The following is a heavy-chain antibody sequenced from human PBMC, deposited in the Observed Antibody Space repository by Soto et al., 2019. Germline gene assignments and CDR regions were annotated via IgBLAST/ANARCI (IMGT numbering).Heavy chain of an antibody. Sequence: SETLSLTCTVSGGSISSYYWSWIRQPPGKGLEWIGYIYYSGSTNYNPSLKSRVTISVDTSKNQFSLKLSSVTAADTAVYYCARELHYYGSGSYYNVKPKGYYFDYWGQGTLVTVSS. D-gene: IGHD3-10*01. J-gene: IGHJ4*02. V-gene: IGHV4-59*01. CDR2: IYYSGST. CDR3: ARELHYYGSGSYYNVKPKGYYFDY. CDR1: GGSISSYY.